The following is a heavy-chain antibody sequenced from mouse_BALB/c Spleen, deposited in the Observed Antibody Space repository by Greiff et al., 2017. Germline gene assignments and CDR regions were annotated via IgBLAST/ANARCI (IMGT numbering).Heavy chain of an antibody. J-gene: IGHJ2*01. Sequence: EVQLVESGGDLVKPGGSLKLSCAASGFTFSSYGMSWVRQTPDKRLEWVATISSGGSYTYYPDSVKGRFTISRDNAKNTLYLQMSSLKSEDTAMYYCARWYYSSSEPSFDYWGQGTTLTVSS. CDR2: ISSGGSYT. CDR1: GFTFSSYG. V-gene: IGHV5-6*01. CDR3: ARWYYSSSEPSFDY. D-gene: IGHD1-1*01.